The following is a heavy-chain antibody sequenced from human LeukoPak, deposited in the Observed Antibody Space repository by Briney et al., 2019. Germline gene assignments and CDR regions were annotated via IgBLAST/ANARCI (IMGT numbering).Heavy chain of an antibody. D-gene: IGHD6-19*01. CDR1: GFTFSSHA. CDR3: AKDISYSSGSSSFDY. V-gene: IGHV3-23*01. CDR2: IRGSGGST. Sequence: GGSLRLSCAASGFTFSSHAMGWVRQAPGKGLEWVSAIRGSGGSTYYADSVKGRFTISRDSSKNTLYLQMNSLRAEDTAVYYCAKDISYSSGSSSFDYWGQGTLVTVSS. J-gene: IGHJ4*02.